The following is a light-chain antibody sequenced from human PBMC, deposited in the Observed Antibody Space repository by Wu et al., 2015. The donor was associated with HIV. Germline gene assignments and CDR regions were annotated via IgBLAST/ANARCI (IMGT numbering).Light chain of an antibody. CDR1: QTVTNTN. CDR3: QHYGTSSYT. J-gene: IGKJ2*01. CDR2: DTS. V-gene: IGKV3-20*01. Sequence: IVLTQSPGTLSLPPGERATLSCRASQTVTNTNLAWYQQKRGQAPRLLIYDTSSRATGIPDRFSGSGSGTDFTLTISRLEPEDFAVYYCQHYGTSSYTFGQGTKLEIK.